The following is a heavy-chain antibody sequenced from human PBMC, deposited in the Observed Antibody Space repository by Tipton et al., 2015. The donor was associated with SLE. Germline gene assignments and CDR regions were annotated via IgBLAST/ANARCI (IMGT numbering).Heavy chain of an antibody. CDR1: GDSINNHF. Sequence: TLSLTCTVSGDSINNHFGSWIRQSPGKGLEWIGYIYYTGTTNYNPSLKSRVTIPVDTSKNQFSLKLSSVTAADTAVYYCATTYCAGECPTGASWVRFFYQMDVWGKGTTGTVSS. J-gene: IGHJ6*03. CDR3: ATTYCAGECPTGASWVRFFYQMDV. CDR2: IYYTGTT. V-gene: IGHV4-59*11. D-gene: IGHD2-21*01.